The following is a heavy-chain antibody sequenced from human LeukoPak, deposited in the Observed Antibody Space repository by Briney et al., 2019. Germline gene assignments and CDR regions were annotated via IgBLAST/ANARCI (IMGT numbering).Heavy chain of an antibody. J-gene: IGHJ6*03. Sequence: ASVKVSCKASGGTFSSYAISWVRQAPGQGLEWMGGIIPIFGTANYAQKFQGRVTITTDESTSTAYMELSSLRSEDTAVYYCAGKYGSGTWDYYYYYMDVWGKGTTVTVSS. CDR2: IIPIFGTA. CDR1: GGTFSSYA. D-gene: IGHD3-10*01. V-gene: IGHV1-69*05. CDR3: AGKYGSGTWDYYYYYMDV.